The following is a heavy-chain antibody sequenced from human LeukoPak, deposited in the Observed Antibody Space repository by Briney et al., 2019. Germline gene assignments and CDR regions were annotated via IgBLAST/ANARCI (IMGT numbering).Heavy chain of an antibody. J-gene: IGHJ5*02. D-gene: IGHD2-15*01. CDR2: IYSGGLT. V-gene: IGHV3-66*01. CDR1: GFTVSNNY. Sequence: GGSLRLSCAASGFTVSNNYMSWVRQAPGKGLEWVSVIYSGGLTYYADSVKGRFTISRDNSKNTLYLQMNTLRAEDTAVYSCARGADGVSSNSRGWFDPWGQGTLVTVSS. CDR3: ARGADGVSSNSRGWFDP.